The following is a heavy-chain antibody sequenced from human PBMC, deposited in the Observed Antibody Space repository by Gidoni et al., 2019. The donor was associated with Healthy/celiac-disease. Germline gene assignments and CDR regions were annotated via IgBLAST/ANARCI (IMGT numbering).Heavy chain of an antibody. D-gene: IGHD3-22*01. Sequence: QVQLVESGGGVVQPGRSLRLSCAASGFTFSSYAMHWVRQAPGKGLEWVAVISYDGSNKYYADSVKGRFTISRDNSKNTLYLQMNSLRAEDTAVYYCARGNYYDSSDSIVWGQGTLVTVSS. CDR3: ARGNYYDSSDSIV. J-gene: IGHJ4*02. CDR1: GFTFSSYA. CDR2: ISYDGSNK. V-gene: IGHV3-30-3*01.